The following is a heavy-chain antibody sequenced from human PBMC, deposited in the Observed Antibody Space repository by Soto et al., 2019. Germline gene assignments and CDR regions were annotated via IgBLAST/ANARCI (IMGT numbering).Heavy chain of an antibody. CDR2: MNPNSGST. CDR1: GYTFNSYD. J-gene: IGHJ3*02. CDR3: QTGYYHDIRPFDI. Sequence: ASLKLCCKDSGYTFNSYDINWVRQASGQGREWMGWMNPNSGSTAYAQKIEGRVPMTRNTSINKAYIQQSSLRTEDTAEYDYQTGYYHDIRPFDIWGPGAMGT. V-gene: IGHV1-8*01. D-gene: IGHD3-22*01.